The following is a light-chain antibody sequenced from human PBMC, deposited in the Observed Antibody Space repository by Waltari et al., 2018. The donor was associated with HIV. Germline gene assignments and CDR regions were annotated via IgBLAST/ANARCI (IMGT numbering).Light chain of an antibody. V-gene: IGLV2-14*01. J-gene: IGLJ2*01. CDR1: SSDVGGYNY. CDR2: EVT. CDR3: SSYTSSSTLSRV. Sequence: QSALTQPASVSGSPGQSITISCTGTSSDVGGYNYVSWSQQHPGKAPKLMIYEVTNRPSGVSNRFSVSKSGNTASLTISGLQAEDEADYYRSSYTSSSTLSRVFGGGTKLTVL.